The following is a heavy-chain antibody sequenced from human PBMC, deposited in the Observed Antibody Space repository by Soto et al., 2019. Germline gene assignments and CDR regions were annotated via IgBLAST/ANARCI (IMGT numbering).Heavy chain of an antibody. Sequence: EVQVVESGGSLVNPGRSLRLSCTTSGFTFSDYAISWFRQAPGKGLEWVGVIRSKAYGVTTDYAASVKGRFAISREDSKSTAYLQMNSVTTEDTAVYFCAKYTYTSRYSFFGMDVWGHGTTVTVYS. D-gene: IGHD6-13*01. CDR2: IRSKAYGVTT. CDR3: AKYTYTSRYSFFGMDV. CDR1: GFTFSDYA. J-gene: IGHJ6*02. V-gene: IGHV3-49*05.